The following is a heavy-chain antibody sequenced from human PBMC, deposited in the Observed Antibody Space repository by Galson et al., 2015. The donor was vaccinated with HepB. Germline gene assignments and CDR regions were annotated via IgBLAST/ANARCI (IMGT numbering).Heavy chain of an antibody. CDR1: GYTFNSYE. J-gene: IGHJ5*02. CDR2: MNPNSGNT. V-gene: IGHV1-8*01. CDR3: ARGTDWFDP. Sequence: SVNVSCKASGYTFNSYEVNWVRQATGQGLEWMRWMNPNSGNTGYAQKFQGRVTMTRNTSISTAYMELSSLRSEDTAVYYWARGTDWFDPWGQGTLVTVSS.